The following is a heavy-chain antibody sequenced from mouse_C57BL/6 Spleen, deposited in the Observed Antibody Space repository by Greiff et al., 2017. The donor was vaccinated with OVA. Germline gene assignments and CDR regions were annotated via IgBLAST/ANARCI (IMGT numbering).Heavy chain of an antibody. CDR1: GYSITSGYY. V-gene: IGHV3-6*01. Sequence: EVQVVESGPGLVKPSQSLSLTCSVTGYSITSGYYWNWIRQFPGNKLEWMGYISYDGSNNYNPSLKNRISITRDTSKNQFFLKLNSVTTEDTATYYCARGGYYGSSYGFDYWGQGTTLTVSS. CDR3: ARGGYYGSSYGFDY. CDR2: ISYDGSN. D-gene: IGHD1-1*01. J-gene: IGHJ2*01.